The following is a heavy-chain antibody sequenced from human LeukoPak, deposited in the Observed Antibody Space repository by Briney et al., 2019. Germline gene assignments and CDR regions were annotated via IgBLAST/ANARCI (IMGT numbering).Heavy chain of an antibody. CDR2: ISSSSSHI. D-gene: IGHD3-16*01. J-gene: IGHJ4*02. V-gene: IGHV3-11*06. Sequence: GGSLRLSCAASGFTFSDYYMTWIRQAPGKGLEWVSYISSSSSHINYADSVKGRFTISRDNAKNTLYLQMNSLRAEDTAVYFCARSGGGFFDYWGQGTLVTVSS. CDR1: GFTFSDYY. CDR3: ARSGGGFFDY.